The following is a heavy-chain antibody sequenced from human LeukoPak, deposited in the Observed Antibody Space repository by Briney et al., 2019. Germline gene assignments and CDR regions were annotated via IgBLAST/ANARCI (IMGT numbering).Heavy chain of an antibody. CDR3: ARTYYYDSSGYYDFQH. D-gene: IGHD3-22*01. CDR1: GYTFTGYY. CDR2: INPNSGGT. Sequence: GASVKVSCKASGYTFTGYYMHWVGQAPGQGLEWMGRINPNSGGTNYAQKFQGRVTMTRDTSISTAYMELSRLRPDDTAVYYCARTYYYDSSGYYDFQHWGQGTLVTVSS. J-gene: IGHJ1*01. V-gene: IGHV1-2*06.